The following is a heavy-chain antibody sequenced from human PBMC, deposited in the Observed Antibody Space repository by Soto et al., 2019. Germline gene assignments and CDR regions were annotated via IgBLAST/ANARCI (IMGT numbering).Heavy chain of an antibody. CDR2: TYYRSKWYN. J-gene: IGHJ6*02. CDR3: ARVGWFGELYSYYYGMDV. Sequence: SQTLSLTCAISGDSVSSNSAAWNWIRQSPSRGLEWLGRTYYRSKWYNDYAVSVKSRITINPDTSKNQFSLQLNSVTPEDTAVYYCARVGWFGELYSYYYGMDVWGQGTTVPVSS. CDR1: GDSVSSNSAA. V-gene: IGHV6-1*01. D-gene: IGHD3-10*01.